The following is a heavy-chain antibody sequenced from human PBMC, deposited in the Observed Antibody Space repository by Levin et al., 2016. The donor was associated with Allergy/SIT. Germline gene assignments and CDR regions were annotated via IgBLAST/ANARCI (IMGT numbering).Heavy chain of an antibody. V-gene: IGHV4-34*01. CDR2: INHSGST. Sequence: RQAPGKGLEWIGEINHSGSTKFNPSLKSRVTISVDTPKSQFSLELTSVTAADTGVYYCARGPQRTIRAPYYGLDVWGQGTTVTVSS. D-gene: IGHD1-14*01. J-gene: IGHJ6*02. CDR3: ARGPQRTIRAPYYGLDV.